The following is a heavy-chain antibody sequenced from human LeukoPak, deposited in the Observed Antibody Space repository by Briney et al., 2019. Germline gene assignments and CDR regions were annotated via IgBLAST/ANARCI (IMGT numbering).Heavy chain of an antibody. CDR1: GITFSSYS. D-gene: IGHD6-19*01. CDR2: ISSSSSYI. Sequence: GGSLRLSCAASGITFSSYSMNWVRQAPGKGLEWVSSISSSSSYIYYADSVKGRFTISRDNAKNSLYLQMNSLRAEDTAVYYCARDRLAVAGPPAGMDVWGQGTTVTVSS. CDR3: ARDRLAVAGPPAGMDV. J-gene: IGHJ6*02. V-gene: IGHV3-21*01.